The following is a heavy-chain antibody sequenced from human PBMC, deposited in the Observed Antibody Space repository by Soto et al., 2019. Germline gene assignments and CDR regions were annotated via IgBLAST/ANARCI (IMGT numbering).Heavy chain of an antibody. J-gene: IGHJ4*02. Sequence: SETLSLTCTVSGGSISSGGYYWSWIRQHPGKGLEWIGYIYYSGSTNYNPSLKSRVTISVDTSKNQFSLKLSSVTAADTAVYYCARGNTGYYFDYWGQGTLVTVSS. CDR2: IYYSGST. CDR1: GGSISSGGYY. CDR3: ARGNTGYYFDY. V-gene: IGHV4-61*08. D-gene: IGHD2-8*02.